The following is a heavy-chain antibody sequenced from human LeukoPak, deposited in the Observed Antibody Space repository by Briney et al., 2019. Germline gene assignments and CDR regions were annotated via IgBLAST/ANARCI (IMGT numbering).Heavy chain of an antibody. CDR2: INWNGGST. CDR3: ARDAHFGGVFDI. D-gene: IGHD2-21*01. CDR1: GLTFDDYA. V-gene: IGHV3-20*04. Sequence: RSGGSLRLSCAASGLTFDDYAMSWVRQAPGKGLEWVSGINWNGGSTGYVDSVKGRFAISRDNAKNSLYLQMNSLRGEDTALYYCARDAHFGGVFDIWGQGTMVTVSS. J-gene: IGHJ3*02.